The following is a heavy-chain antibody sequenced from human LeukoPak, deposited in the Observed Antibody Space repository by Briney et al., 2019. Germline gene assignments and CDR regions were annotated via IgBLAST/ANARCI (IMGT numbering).Heavy chain of an antibody. CDR3: ARDWGFGEILEKYYYYGMDV. J-gene: IGHJ6*02. CDR1: GGTFSSYA. CDR2: IIPIFGTA. D-gene: IGHD3-10*01. Sequence: GASVKFSCKASGGTFSSYAISWVRQAPGQGLEWMGGIIPIFGTANYAQKFQGRVTITADESTSTAYMELSSLRSEDTAVYYCARDWGFGEILEKYYYYGMDVWGQGTTVTVSS. V-gene: IGHV1-69*13.